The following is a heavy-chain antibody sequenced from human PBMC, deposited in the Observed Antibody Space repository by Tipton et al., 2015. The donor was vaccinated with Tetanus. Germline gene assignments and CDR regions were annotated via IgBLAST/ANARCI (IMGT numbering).Heavy chain of an antibody. J-gene: IGHJ3*02. Sequence: LRLSCTVSGGSISSFYWSWIRQPPGKGLEWIGYIYYSGSAKYNPSLRSRVTMSVDTSKMQFSLKLASVTAADTAVYYCARLSSSSNDAHAFDIWGQGTMVTVSS. V-gene: IGHV4-59*08. CDR2: IYYSGSA. CDR1: GGSISSFY. D-gene: IGHD6-19*01. CDR3: ARLSSSSNDAHAFDI.